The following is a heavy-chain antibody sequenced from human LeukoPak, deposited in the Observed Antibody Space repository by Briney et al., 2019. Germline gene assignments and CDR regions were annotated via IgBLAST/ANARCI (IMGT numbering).Heavy chain of an antibody. V-gene: IGHV4-61*02. Sequence: PSETLSLTCTVSGGSISSDAYYWSWIRQPAGKGLEWIGRIYNTGSTNYSPSLKSRVTISVDTSKNQFSLKLSSVTAADTAVYYCARALNSDRWFDPWGQGTLVTVSS. D-gene: IGHD1-26*01. CDR3: ARALNSDRWFDP. J-gene: IGHJ5*02. CDR2: IYNTGST. CDR1: GGSISSDAYY.